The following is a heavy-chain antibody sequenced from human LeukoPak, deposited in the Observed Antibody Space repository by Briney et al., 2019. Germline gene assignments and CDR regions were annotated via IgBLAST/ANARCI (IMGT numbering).Heavy chain of an antibody. V-gene: IGHV4-34*01. J-gene: IGHJ3*02. Sequence: SETLSLTCAVYGGSFSGYYWSWIRQPPGKGLEWIGEINHSGSTNYNPSLKSRVTISVDTSKNQFSLKLSSVTAADTAVYYCASYCSSTSCLRRAFDIWGQGTMVTVSS. D-gene: IGHD2-2*01. CDR1: GGSFSGYY. CDR3: ASYCSSTSCLRRAFDI. CDR2: INHSGST.